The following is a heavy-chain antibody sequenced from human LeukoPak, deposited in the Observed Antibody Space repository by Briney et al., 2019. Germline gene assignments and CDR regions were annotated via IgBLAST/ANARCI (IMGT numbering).Heavy chain of an antibody. CDR2: IRSKTYGGTI. CDR3: TRDRTWGGEWEPINY. Sequence: GSLRLSCTGSGLTFSDFGLSWFRHAPGKGLEWVGFIRSKTYGGTIEYAASVKGRFTISRDDSKSIAYLQMNSLKTEDTAVYYCTRDRTWGGEWEPINYWGQGTLVTVSS. CDR1: GLTFSDFG. D-gene: IGHD1-26*01. V-gene: IGHV3-49*03. J-gene: IGHJ4*02.